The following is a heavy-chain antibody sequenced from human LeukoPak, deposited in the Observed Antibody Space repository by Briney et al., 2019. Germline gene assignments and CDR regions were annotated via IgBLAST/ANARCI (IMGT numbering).Heavy chain of an antibody. V-gene: IGHV4-34*01. CDR1: GGSFSGYY. J-gene: IGHJ6*02. CDR3: AKSPRGNTATCNPPGGGRYDV. Sequence: SETLSLTCAVYGGSFSGYYWSWIRQPPGKGLEWIGEINHSGSTNYNPSLKSRVTISVDTSKNQFSLKLSSVTAADTAVYYCAKSPRGNTATCNPPGGGRYDVWGQGTTVTVSS. CDR2: INHSGST. D-gene: IGHD3-16*01.